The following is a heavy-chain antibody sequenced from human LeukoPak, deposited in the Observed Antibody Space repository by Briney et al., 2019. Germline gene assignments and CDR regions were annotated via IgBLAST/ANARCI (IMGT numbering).Heavy chain of an antibody. CDR2: MRWNSGST. CDR3: AKDWYYYDSSGSFDY. CDR1: GFTFDIYA. V-gene: IGHV3-9*01. D-gene: IGHD3-22*01. J-gene: IGHJ4*02. Sequence: GRSLRLSCAASGFTFDIYAIHWVRQPPGKGLEWVSGMRWNSGSTYYADSVKGRFTISRDNTKNTLYLQMNSLRAEDTALYYCAKDWYYYDSSGSFDYWGQGTLVTVSS.